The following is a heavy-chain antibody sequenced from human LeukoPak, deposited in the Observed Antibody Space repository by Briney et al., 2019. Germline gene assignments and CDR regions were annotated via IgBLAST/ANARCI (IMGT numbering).Heavy chain of an antibody. CDR1: VGSFSGYH. CDR2: INHSGNT. Sequence: SETLSLTCAVYVGSFSGYHWSWIRQPPGKGLEWIGEINHSGNTNYNPSLKSRVTISADTSKNQFSLKMTSLTAADTAVYYCARAGSDWFNWFDPWGQGTLVTVSS. V-gene: IGHV4-34*01. CDR3: ARAGSDWFNWFDP. D-gene: IGHD6-19*01. J-gene: IGHJ5*02.